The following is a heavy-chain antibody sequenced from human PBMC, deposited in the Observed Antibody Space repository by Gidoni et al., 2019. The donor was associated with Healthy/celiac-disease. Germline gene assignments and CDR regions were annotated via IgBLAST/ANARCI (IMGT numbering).Heavy chain of an antibody. J-gene: IGHJ6*02. CDR3: ARGYYDFWSDPDLKGMDV. Sequence: QVQLVQSGAAVKKPGSSVKVSCKASGGTFSSYAISWVRQAPGQGLEWMGGIIPIFGTANYAQKFQGRVTITADESTSTAYMELSSLRSEDTAVYYCARGYYDFWSDPDLKGMDVWGQGTTVTVSS. D-gene: IGHD3-3*01. CDR1: GGTFSSYA. CDR2: IIPIFGTA. V-gene: IGHV1-69*01.